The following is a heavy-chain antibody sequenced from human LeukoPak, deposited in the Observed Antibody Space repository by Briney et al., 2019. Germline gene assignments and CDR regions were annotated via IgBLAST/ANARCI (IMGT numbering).Heavy chain of an antibody. CDR2: IKSKADGETI. CDR3: STLTSRGLSDS. CDR1: GFTFTNAW. D-gene: IGHD1-20*01. J-gene: IGHJ4*02. Sequence: GGSLRHSCAASGFTFTNAWMSWVRQAPGKGLEWVGRIKSKADGETIDYAAPVKGRFTFSRDDSKNMLYLQMNSLKSEDTAVYYCSTLTSRGLSDSWGQGTLVTVSS. V-gene: IGHV3-15*07.